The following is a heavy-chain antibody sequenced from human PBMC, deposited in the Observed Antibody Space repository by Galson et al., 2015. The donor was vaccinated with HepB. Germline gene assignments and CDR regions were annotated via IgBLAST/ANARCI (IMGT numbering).Heavy chain of an antibody. V-gene: IGHV3-30*04. J-gene: IGHJ4*02. CDR2: ISYDGRNT. CDR1: GFTFSTYA. CDR3: ARDVELTTTYFSNY. D-gene: IGHD1-7*01. Sequence: SLRLSCAASGFTFSTYAMKWVRQAPGKGLEWLAVISYDGRNTFYGDSVRGRFTIARDNSDNTLYLQMNSLRPDDTGFYYCARDVELTTTYFSNYWGQGTLVTVSS.